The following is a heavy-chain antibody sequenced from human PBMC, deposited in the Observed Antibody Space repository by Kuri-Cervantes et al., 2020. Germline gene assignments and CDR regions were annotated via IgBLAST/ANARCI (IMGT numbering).Heavy chain of an antibody. D-gene: IGHD2-15*01. Sequence: GESLRLSCAASGFTFSSYWMSWVRQAQGKGLEWVANIKQDGSEKYYVDSVKGRFTISRDNAKNSLYLQMNSLRAEDTAVYYCARDPRYWWGGYGMDVWGQGTTVTVSS. V-gene: IGHV3-7*01. J-gene: IGHJ6*02. CDR3: ARDPRYWWGGYGMDV. CDR2: IKQDGSEK. CDR1: GFTFSSYW.